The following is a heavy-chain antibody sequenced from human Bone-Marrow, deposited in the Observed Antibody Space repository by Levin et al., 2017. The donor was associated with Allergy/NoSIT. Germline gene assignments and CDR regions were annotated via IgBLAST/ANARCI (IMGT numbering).Heavy chain of an antibody. D-gene: IGHD3-9*01. CDR3: ARAGYFDWLLLSGVKDSHILDY. Sequence: GGSLRLSCAASGFTFSSYSMNWVRQAPGKGLEWVSYISSSSSTIYYADSVKGRFTISRDNAKNSLYLQMNSLRAEDTAVYYCARAGYFDWLLLSGVKDSHILDYWGQGTLVTVSS. CDR1: GFTFSSYS. CDR2: ISSSSSTI. V-gene: IGHV3-48*04. J-gene: IGHJ4*02.